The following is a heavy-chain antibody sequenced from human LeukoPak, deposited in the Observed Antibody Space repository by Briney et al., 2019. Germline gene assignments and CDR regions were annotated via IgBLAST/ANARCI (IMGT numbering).Heavy chain of an antibody. CDR2: ISGSGGST. CDR3: AKQFGLYYYYGMDV. V-gene: IGHV3-23*01. J-gene: IGHJ6*02. CDR1: GFTFSSYA. Sequence: PGRSLRLSCAAYGFTFSSYAMHWVRQAPGKGLEWVSAISGSGGSTYYADSVKGRFTISRDNSKNTLYLQMNSLRAEDTAVYYCAKQFGLYYYYGMDVWGQGTTVTVSS. D-gene: IGHD3-16*01.